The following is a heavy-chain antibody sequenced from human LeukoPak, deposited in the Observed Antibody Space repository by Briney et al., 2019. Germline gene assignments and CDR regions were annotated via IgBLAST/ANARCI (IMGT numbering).Heavy chain of an antibody. Sequence: GGSLRLSCAASGFTFSSYSMNWVRQAPGKGLEWVSSISSSSSYIYYADSVKGRFTISRDNAKNSLYLQMSSLRAEDTAVYYCARDQPHYGSGSYYDYWGQGTLVTVSS. CDR2: ISSSSSYI. CDR1: GFTFSSYS. CDR3: ARDQPHYGSGSYYDY. D-gene: IGHD3-10*01. J-gene: IGHJ4*02. V-gene: IGHV3-21*01.